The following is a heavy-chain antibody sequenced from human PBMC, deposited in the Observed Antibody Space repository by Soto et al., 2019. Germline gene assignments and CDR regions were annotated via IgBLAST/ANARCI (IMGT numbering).Heavy chain of an antibody. J-gene: IGHJ3*02. CDR1: GGTFSSYA. D-gene: IGHD6-19*01. CDR2: IIPIVGTA. Sequence: QVQLVQSGAEVKKPGSSVKVSCKASGGTFSSYAISWVRQAPGQGLEWMGGIIPIVGTANYAQKFQGRVTITADESTSTASMELSSLRSEDTAVYYCARDGRYSSSSFSSGWYLNAFDIWGQGTMVTVSS. V-gene: IGHV1-69*12. CDR3: ARDGRYSSSSFSSGWYLNAFDI.